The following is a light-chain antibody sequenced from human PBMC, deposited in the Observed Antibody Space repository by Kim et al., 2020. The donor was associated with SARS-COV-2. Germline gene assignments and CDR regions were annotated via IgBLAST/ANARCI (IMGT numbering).Light chain of an antibody. CDR3: CSYAGSSTLGV. CDR1: SSDVGSSNL. Sequence: QSITLSCTGTSSDVGSSNLVSWYQQHPGKAPKLMIYEVSKRPSGVSNRFSGSKSGNTASLTISGLQAEDEADYYCCSYAGSSTLGVFGGGTQLTVL. V-gene: IGLV2-23*02. J-gene: IGLJ2*01. CDR2: EVS.